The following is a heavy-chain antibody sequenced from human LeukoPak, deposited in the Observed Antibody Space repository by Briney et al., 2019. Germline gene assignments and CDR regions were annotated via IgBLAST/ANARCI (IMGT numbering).Heavy chain of an antibody. D-gene: IGHD4-11*01. CDR2: IKQDGGEK. J-gene: IGHJ4*02. Sequence: GGSLRLSCAASGFTFSTYWMSWVRQAPGKGLEWVANIKQDGGEKYYMDSVKGRFTISRDNAKNSLYLQMNSLRAEDTAVYYCARAHPNDYSNPLDYWGQGTLVTVSS. CDR1: GFTFSTYW. CDR3: ARAHPNDYSNPLDY. V-gene: IGHV3-7*01.